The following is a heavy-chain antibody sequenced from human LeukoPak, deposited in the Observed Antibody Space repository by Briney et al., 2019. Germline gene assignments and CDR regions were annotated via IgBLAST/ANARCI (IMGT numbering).Heavy chain of an antibody. CDR1: GLTLGAFA. J-gene: IGHJ6*02. D-gene: IGHD1-26*01. Sequence: GGSLRLSCAAWGLTLGAFAMQWVRQAPGRGVDWSCIICKDGGKTYNAHSVKGRFTTYRDNSKNSLYLQMTSLRADDSAWYYCSTWAFYHSLDVWGQGATVTVSS. V-gene: IGHV3-43D*04. CDR3: STWAFYHSLDV. CDR2: ICKDGGKT.